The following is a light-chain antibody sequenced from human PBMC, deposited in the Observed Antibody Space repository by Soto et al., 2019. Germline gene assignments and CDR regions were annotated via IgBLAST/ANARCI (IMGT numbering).Light chain of an antibody. CDR1: QSVSSDY. CDR3: QQYGTSPFT. J-gene: IGKJ3*01. Sequence: EIVLTQSPGTLSLFPGERATLSCRASQSVSSDYFAWYQQKPGQTPRLLIYAASSRATGIPDRFSGGGSGTDFTLTISRLEPEDFAVYYCQQYGTSPFTFGPGTKVDIK. CDR2: AAS. V-gene: IGKV3-20*01.